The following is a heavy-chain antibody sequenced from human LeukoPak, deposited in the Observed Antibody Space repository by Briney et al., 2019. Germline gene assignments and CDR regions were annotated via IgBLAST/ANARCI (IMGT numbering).Heavy chain of an antibody. CDR3: AKGLGQWLVIFDS. D-gene: IGHD6-19*01. CDR2: ISYDGSNK. J-gene: IGHJ5*01. Sequence: GGSLRLSCAASGFIFNNYGMHWVRQAPGKGLECVAVISYDGSNKYYSDSVKGRFTISRDNSKNTLYLQMNSLRAEDTAVYSCAKGLGQWLVIFDSWGQGTLVTVSS. V-gene: IGHV3-30*18. CDR1: GFIFNNYG.